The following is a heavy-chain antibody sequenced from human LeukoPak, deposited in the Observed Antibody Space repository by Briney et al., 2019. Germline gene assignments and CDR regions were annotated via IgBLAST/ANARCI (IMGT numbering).Heavy chain of an antibody. CDR3: ATQILLCHYY. CDR1: GGSFSGYY. Sequence: PSETLSLTCAVYGGSFSGYYWSWIRQPPGKGLEWIGEINHSGSTTYSPSLKSRVTISVDTSKNQFSLKLSSVTAADTAVYYCATQILLCHYYWGQGTLVTVSS. CDR2: INHSGST. V-gene: IGHV4-34*01. J-gene: IGHJ4*02. D-gene: IGHD2/OR15-2a*01.